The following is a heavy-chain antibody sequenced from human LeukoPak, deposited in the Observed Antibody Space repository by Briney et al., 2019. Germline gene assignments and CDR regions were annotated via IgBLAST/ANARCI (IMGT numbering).Heavy chain of an antibody. J-gene: IGHJ4*02. CDR1: GGSFSGYY. V-gene: IGHV4-34*01. D-gene: IGHD3-10*01. Sequence: SETLSLTCAVYGGSFSGYYWSWIRQPPGKGLEWVGEINHSGSTNYNPSLKSRVTISVDTSKNQFSLKLSSVAAADTAVYYCARTSGSGSYWNLPRYWGQGTLVTVSS. CDR2: INHSGST. CDR3: ARTSGSGSYWNLPRY.